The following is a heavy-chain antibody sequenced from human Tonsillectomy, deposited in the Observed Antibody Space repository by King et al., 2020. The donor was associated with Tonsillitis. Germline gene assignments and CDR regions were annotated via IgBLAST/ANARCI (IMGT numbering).Heavy chain of an antibody. J-gene: IGHJ6*03. Sequence: VQLVESGAEVKKPGESLRISCKGSGYSFTNYWISWVRQMPGKGLEWMGRIDPSDSYTNYSPSFQGHVTISADKSISTAYLQWSSLKASDTAMYYCARQDNSYCSGSSCYYMDVWGKGTTVTVSS. CDR1: GYSFTNYW. CDR2: IDPSDSYT. D-gene: IGHD2-15*01. CDR3: ARQDNSYCSGSSCYYMDV. V-gene: IGHV5-10-1*03.